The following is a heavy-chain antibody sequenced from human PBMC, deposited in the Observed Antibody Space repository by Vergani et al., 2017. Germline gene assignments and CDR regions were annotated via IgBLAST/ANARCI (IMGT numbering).Heavy chain of an antibody. V-gene: IGHV3-9*03. CDR1: GFTFRYFA. Sequence: EVQMAESGGDLVQPGKSLRLSCAASGFTFRYFALHWVRQVPGKGLEWVAGINWDTTYIDYADSVKGRFTISRDNAENSLFLQMNGLKTEDIGVYYCTTDPRYCGDGSCYWLRDHHYYGMDVWGQGTTVTVSS. CDR3: TTDPRYCGDGSCYWLRDHHYYGMDV. D-gene: IGHD2-21*01. CDR2: INWDTTYI. J-gene: IGHJ6*02.